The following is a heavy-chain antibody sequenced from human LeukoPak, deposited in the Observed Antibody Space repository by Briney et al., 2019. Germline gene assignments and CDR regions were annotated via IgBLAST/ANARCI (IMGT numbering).Heavy chain of an antibody. CDR1: GGSISSYY. J-gene: IGHJ5*02. Sequence: SETLSLTCTVSGGSISSYYWSWIRQPPGKGLEWIGYIYYSGSTNYNPSLKSRVTISVDTSKNQFSLKLSSVTAADTAVYYCASTCSTSCYTSNWFDPWGQGTLVTVSS. CDR3: ASTCSTSCYTSNWFDP. V-gene: IGHV4-59*08. D-gene: IGHD2-2*02. CDR2: IYYSGST.